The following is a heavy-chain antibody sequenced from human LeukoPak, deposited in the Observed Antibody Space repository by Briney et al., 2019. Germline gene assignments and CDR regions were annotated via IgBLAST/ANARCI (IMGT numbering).Heavy chain of an antibody. V-gene: IGHV4-59*01. CDR1: GGSIAGYY. J-gene: IGHJ4*02. CDR2: IYYRGST. D-gene: IGHD6-19*01. Sequence: PSETLSLTCTVSGGSIAGYYWSWIRHPPGKGLEWIWYIYYRGSTNYNPSLKSRVTMSLDMSKNQFSLKLTSVTAADTAVDYCARVRLGQLDVHDYWGQGTLVTVSS. CDR3: ARVRLGQLDVHDY.